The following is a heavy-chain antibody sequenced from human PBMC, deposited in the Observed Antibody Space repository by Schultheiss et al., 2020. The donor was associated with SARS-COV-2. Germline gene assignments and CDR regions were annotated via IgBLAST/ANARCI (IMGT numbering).Heavy chain of an antibody. J-gene: IGHJ6*02. Sequence: GGSLRLSCAASGFTFSGSAMHWVRQASGKGLEWVGRIRSKANSFATAYAASVKGRFTISRDDSKNTAYLQMNSLKTEDTAVYYCTTGGSIVPQYGMDVWGQGTTVTVSS. CDR1: GFTFSGSA. CDR3: TTGGSIVPQYGMDV. D-gene: IGHD2-8*01. CDR2: IRSKANSFAT. V-gene: IGHV3-73*01.